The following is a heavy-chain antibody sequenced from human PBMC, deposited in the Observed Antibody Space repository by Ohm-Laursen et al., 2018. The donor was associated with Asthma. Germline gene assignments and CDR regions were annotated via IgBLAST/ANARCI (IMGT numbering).Heavy chain of an antibody. CDR3: GRDLHDAAADH. J-gene: IGHJ4*02. Sequence: GSLRLPCTASGFIVSTKFMIWVRQAPGKGLDWVPVIFGSTGTNYADSVKGRFTVSRDNAKNTVYLHMNSLRVDDTAVYYCGRDLHDAAADHWGQGTLVTVSS. CDR2: IFGSTGT. D-gene: IGHD6-13*01. CDR1: GFIVSTKF. V-gene: IGHV3-53*01.